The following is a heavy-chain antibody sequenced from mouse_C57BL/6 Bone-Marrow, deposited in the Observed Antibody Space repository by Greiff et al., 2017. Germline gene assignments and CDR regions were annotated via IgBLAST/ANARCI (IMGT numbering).Heavy chain of an antibody. D-gene: IGHD2-4*01. CDR2: IWSGGST. V-gene: IGHV2-2*01. J-gene: IGHJ3*01. Sequence: VQLQESGPGLVQPSQSLSITCTVSGFSLTSYGVHWVRQSPGKGLEWLGGIWSGGSTDYNAAFISRLSISKDNSKSQVFFKMNSLQADDTAIYYCARTDYDFYAYWGQGTLVTVSA. CDR3: ARTDYDFYAY. CDR1: GFSLTSYG.